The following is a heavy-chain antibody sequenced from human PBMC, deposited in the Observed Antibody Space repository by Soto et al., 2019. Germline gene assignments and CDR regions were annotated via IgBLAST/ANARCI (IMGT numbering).Heavy chain of an antibody. CDR3: ARALIVVVPAAMEWFDP. Sequence: GASVKVSCKASGYTFTSYGISWVRQAPGQGLEWMGWISAYNGNTNYAQKLQGRVTMTTDTSTSTAYMELRSLRSDDTAVYYCARALIVVVPAAMEWFDPWGQGTLVTVSS. J-gene: IGHJ5*02. CDR1: GYTFTSYG. D-gene: IGHD2-2*01. CDR2: ISAYNGNT. V-gene: IGHV1-18*01.